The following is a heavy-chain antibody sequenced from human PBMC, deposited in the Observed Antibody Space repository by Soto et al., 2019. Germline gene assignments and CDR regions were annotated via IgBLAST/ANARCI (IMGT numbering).Heavy chain of an antibody. Sequence: GASVKVSCKVSGYTLTELSMHWVRQAPGKGLEWMGGFDPEDGETIYAQKFQGRVTMTEDTSTDTAYMELSSLRSEDTAVYYCATDRSLRVPVYYCDSSGQAGNWFDPWGQGTLVTVSS. V-gene: IGHV1-24*01. CDR2: FDPEDGET. D-gene: IGHD3-22*01. J-gene: IGHJ5*02. CDR3: ATDRSLRVPVYYCDSSGQAGNWFDP. CDR1: GYTLTELS.